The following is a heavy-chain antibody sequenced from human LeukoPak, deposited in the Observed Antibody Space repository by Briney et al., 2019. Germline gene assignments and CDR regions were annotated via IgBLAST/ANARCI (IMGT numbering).Heavy chain of an antibody. V-gene: IGHV3-30*03. CDR2: ISYDGSNK. J-gene: IGHJ4*02. Sequence: GGSLRLSCAASGFTFSSYGMHWVRQAPGKGLEWVAVISYDGSNKYYADSVKGRFTISRDNSKNTLYLQMNSLRAEDTAVYYCARDTGVRPRVAHFDYWGQGTLVTVSS. CDR1: GFTFSSYG. D-gene: IGHD1-14*01. CDR3: ARDTGVRPRVAHFDY.